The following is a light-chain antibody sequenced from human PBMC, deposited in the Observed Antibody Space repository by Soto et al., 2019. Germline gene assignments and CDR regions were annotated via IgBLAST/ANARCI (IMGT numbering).Light chain of an antibody. CDR2: GAS. CDR3: QQYGSSPWT. CDR1: QSVPSNY. Sequence: EIVLTQSPGTLSLSPGERATLSCRASQSVPSNYLAWYQQRPGQAPRLLIFGASSRATGIPDKFSGSGSGTDFTLTITRLEPDDFAVYYCQQYGSSPWTFGQGTKVDIK. J-gene: IGKJ1*01. V-gene: IGKV3-20*01.